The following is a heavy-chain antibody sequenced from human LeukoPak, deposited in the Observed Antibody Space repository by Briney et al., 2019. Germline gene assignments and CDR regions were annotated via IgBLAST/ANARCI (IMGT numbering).Heavy chain of an antibody. D-gene: IGHD3-16*02. V-gene: IGHV4-59*01. CDR2: IYYSGST. CDR1: GGSTSSYY. J-gene: IGHJ4*02. CDR3: ARFSLYDYVWGSHRQTFAFDY. Sequence: SETLSLTCTVSGGSTSSYYWSWIRQPPGKGLEWIGYIYYSGSTNYNPSLKSRVTISIDTSNNQFSLKLSSVTAADTAVYYCARFSLYDYVWGSHRQTFAFDYWGQGTLVTVSS.